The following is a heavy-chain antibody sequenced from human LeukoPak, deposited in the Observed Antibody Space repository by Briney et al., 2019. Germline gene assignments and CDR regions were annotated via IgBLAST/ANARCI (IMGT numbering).Heavy chain of an antibody. D-gene: IGHD2-8*01. CDR3: ARINGGKDFGFDY. V-gene: IGHV4-61*09. J-gene: IGHJ4*02. CDR2: IYSDGST. Sequence: SQTLSLTCTVSGGSISSGSYYWSWIRQPAGKGLEWIGHIYSDGSTDYNPSLKSRVTISVDTSKNQFSLKLSSVTAADTAVYYCARINGGKDFGFDYWGQGTLVTVSS. CDR1: GGSISSGSYY.